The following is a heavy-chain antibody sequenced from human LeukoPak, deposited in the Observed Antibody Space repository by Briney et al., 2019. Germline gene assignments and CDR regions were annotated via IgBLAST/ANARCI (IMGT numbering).Heavy chain of an antibody. Sequence: GGSLRLSCVASRFSFSDFYMSWIRQAPGKGLEWVSYISSSSDYINYADSVKGRFTISRDNAKNSLYLQMNSLRAGDTAVYYCARTLWPYDAFDIWGQGTMVTVSS. CDR3: ARTLWPYDAFDI. V-gene: IGHV3-11*06. D-gene: IGHD3-16*01. CDR2: ISSSSDYI. J-gene: IGHJ3*02. CDR1: RFSFSDFY.